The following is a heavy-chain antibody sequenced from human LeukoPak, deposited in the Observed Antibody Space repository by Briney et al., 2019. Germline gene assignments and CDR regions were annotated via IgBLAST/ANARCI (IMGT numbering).Heavy chain of an antibody. Sequence: SETLSLTCTVSGGSISSYYWSWIRQPPGKGLEWIGYIYYSGSTNYNPSLKSRVTISVDTFKNQFSLKLSSVTAADTAVYYCARHPYYYYGMDVWGQGTTVTVSS. CDR3: ARHPYYYYGMDV. CDR2: IYYSGST. J-gene: IGHJ6*02. CDR1: GGSISSYY. V-gene: IGHV4-59*01.